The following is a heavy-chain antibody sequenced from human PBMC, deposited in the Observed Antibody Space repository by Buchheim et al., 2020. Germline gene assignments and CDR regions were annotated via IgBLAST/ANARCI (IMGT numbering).Heavy chain of an antibody. D-gene: IGHD6-19*01. V-gene: IGHV4-39*01. CDR2: IYYSGST. CDR3: ATVSDSGGWYIPYTFDY. CDR1: GGSISSSSYY. Sequence: QLQLQESGPGLVKPSETLSLTCTVSGGSISSSSYYWGWIRQPPGKGLEWIGSIYYSGSTYYNPSLKSRVTISVDTSKNQFSLKLSSVTAADTAVYYCATVSDSGGWYIPYTFDYWGQGTL. J-gene: IGHJ4*02.